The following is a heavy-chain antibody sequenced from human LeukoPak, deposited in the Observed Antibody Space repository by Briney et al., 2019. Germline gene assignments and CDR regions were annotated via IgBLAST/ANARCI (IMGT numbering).Heavy chain of an antibody. CDR3: ARDEQDYGDY. CDR1: GFTFSSYS. J-gene: IGHJ4*02. D-gene: IGHD1/OR15-1a*01. Sequence: GGSLRLSCAASGFTFSSYSMNWVRQAPGKGLEWVSSISSSTSYIYYADSLKGRFTISRDNAKNSLYLQMNSLRAEDTAVYYCARDEQDYGDYWGQGTLVTVSS. CDR2: ISSSTSYI. V-gene: IGHV3-21*01.